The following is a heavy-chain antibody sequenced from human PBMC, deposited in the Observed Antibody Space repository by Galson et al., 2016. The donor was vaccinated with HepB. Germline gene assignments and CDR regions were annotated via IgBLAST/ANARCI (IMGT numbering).Heavy chain of an antibody. Sequence: PALVKPTQTLTLPCTFSGFPLSTNGVGVGWIRQPPGKALEWVAPIFWDDDQRYSPSLKNRLTITKDTSKNQVVLTMTNMDPVDTATYYCAHTPPTAVGGTYCFDHWGQGTLVTVSS. V-gene: IGHV2-5*02. CDR3: AHTPPTAVGGTYCFDH. CDR2: IFWDDDQ. J-gene: IGHJ4*02. D-gene: IGHD2-15*01. CDR1: GFPLSTNGVG.